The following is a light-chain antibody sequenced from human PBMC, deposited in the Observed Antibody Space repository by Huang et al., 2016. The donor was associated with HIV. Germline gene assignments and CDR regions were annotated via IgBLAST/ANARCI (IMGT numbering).Light chain of an antibody. CDR3: QHRSNWPPWT. CDR1: QSVSSY. Sequence: EIVLTQSPATLSLSPGEIATLSCRASQSVSSYLAWYQQKPGQAPRLLIYDASNRATGIPARFSGSGSGTDFTLTISSLEPEDFAVYYCQHRSNWPPWTFGQGTEVEVK. J-gene: IGKJ1*01. CDR2: DAS. V-gene: IGKV3-11*01.